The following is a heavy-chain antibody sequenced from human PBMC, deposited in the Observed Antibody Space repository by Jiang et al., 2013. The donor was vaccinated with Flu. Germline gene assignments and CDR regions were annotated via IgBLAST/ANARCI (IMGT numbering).Heavy chain of an antibody. CDR3: ARQGGYSSGWYTLDP. Sequence: GAEVKKPGESLKISCKGSGYSFTTYWIGWVRQMPGKGLEWMGIIYPGDSDTRYSPSFQGQVTISADKSISTAYLQWSSLKASDTAMYYCARQGGYSSGWYTLDPWGQGTPGSPSPQ. CDR2: IYPGDSDT. V-gene: IGHV5-51*01. CDR1: GYSFTTYW. D-gene: IGHD6-19*01. J-gene: IGHJ5*02.